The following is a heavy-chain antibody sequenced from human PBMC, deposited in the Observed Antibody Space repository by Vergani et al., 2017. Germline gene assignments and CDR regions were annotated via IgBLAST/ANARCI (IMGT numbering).Heavy chain of an antibody. Sequence: QVQLVESGGGVVQPGRSLRLSCAASGFTFSSYGMHWVRQAPGKGLEWVAVIWYDGSNKYYADSVKGRFTISRDNSKNTLYLQMNSLRSEDTAVYYCARERRAMATIIGHDAFDIWGQGTMVTVSS. CDR2: IWYDGSNK. CDR1: GFTFSSYG. D-gene: IGHD5-24*01. J-gene: IGHJ3*02. CDR3: ARERRAMATIIGHDAFDI. V-gene: IGHV3-33*01.